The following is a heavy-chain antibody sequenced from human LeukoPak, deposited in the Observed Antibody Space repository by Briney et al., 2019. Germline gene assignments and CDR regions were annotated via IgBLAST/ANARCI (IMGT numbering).Heavy chain of an antibody. CDR1: GGSFSNYY. J-gene: IGHJ6*03. CDR3: ARGEYSYGYDYYYMDV. D-gene: IGHD5-18*01. V-gene: IGHV4-34*01. CDR2: INHNGST. Sequence: SETLSLTCAVYGGSFSNYYWSWIRQPPGKGLEWIGEINHNGSTNYNPSLKSRVTISVDTSKNQFSLKLSSVTAADTAVYYCARGEYSYGYDYYYMDVWGKGTTVTVSS.